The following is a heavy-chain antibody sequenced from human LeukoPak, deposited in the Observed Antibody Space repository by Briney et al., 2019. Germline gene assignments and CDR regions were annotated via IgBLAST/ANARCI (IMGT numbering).Heavy chain of an antibody. J-gene: IGHJ5*02. CDR2: IYYSGST. CDR1: GGSISSYY. CDR3: ARHGIVVVPAAIWWFDP. V-gene: IGHV4-59*08. D-gene: IGHD2-2*02. Sequence: SETLSLTCTVSGGSISSYYWSWIRQPPGKGLEWIGYIYYSGSTNYNPSLKSRVTISVDTSKNQFSLKLSPVTAADTAVYYCARHGIVVVPAAIWWFDPWGQGTLVTVSS.